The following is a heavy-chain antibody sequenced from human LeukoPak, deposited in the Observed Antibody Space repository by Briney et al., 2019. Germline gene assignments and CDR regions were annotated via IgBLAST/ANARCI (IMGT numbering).Heavy chain of an antibody. CDR2: TRYDGTIH. J-gene: IGHJ4*02. V-gene: IGHV3-30*02. CDR1: GFTFSDYG. CDR3: VKDQAGG. Sequence: GGSLRLSCAASGFTFSDYGMHWVRQAPGKGLEWVAFTRYDGTIHHYRGPVEGRFIISRDNSMNTLYLQMKSLRTEDTAVYYCVKDQAGGWGQGTLVTVSA. D-gene: IGHD6-19*01.